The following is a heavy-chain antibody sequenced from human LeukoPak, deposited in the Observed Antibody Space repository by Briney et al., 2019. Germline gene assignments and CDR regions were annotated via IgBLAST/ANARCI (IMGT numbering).Heavy chain of an antibody. CDR3: ARDVVGRYCSSTSCPLNWFDP. CDR2: IIPIFGTA. V-gene: IGHV1-69*13. D-gene: IGHD2-2*01. Sequence: SVKVSCKASGGTFSSYAISWVRQAPGQGLEWMGGIIPIFGTANYAQKFQGRVTITADESTSTAYMELSSLRSEDTAVYYCARDVVGRYCSSTSCPLNWFDPWGQGTLVTVSS. J-gene: IGHJ5*02. CDR1: GGTFSSYA.